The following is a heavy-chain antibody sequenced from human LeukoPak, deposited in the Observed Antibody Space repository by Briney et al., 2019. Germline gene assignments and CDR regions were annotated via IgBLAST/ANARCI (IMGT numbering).Heavy chain of an antibody. V-gene: IGHV3-23*01. D-gene: IGHD6-19*01. CDR1: GFTFSSYS. Sequence: GGSLRLSCTVSGFTFSSYSINWVRQVPGKGLEWVSSIDGGGGGTYYADSVKGRFTISRDDSKNTLSLQMNSLRAEDTATYYCAKDLQQWLAHGAFDIWGRGTMVTVSS. J-gene: IGHJ3*02. CDR3: AKDLQQWLAHGAFDI. CDR2: IDGGGGGT.